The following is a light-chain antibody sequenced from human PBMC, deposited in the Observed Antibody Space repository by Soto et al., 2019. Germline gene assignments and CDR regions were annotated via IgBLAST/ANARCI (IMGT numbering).Light chain of an antibody. V-gene: IGLV2-11*01. CDR3: CSYAGTYTYV. Sequence: QSALTQPRSVSGSPGQSVTISCTGTSSDVGVYNLVSWYQQHPGKAPKLMIYDVSKRPSGVPDRFSGSKSGSTASLTISGLQAEDEADYYCCSYAGTYTYVFGTGTKLTVL. J-gene: IGLJ1*01. CDR1: SSDVGVYNL. CDR2: DVS.